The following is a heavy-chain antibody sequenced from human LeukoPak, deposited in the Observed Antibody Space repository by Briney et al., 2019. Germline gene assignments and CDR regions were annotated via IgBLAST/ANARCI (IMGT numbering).Heavy chain of an antibody. CDR2: IYYSGST. J-gene: IGHJ4*02. V-gene: IGHV4-59*11. D-gene: IGHD3-10*01. CDR1: GGSISPLY. Sequence: SETLSLTCTVSGGSISPLYWGWIRQAPGKGVEFIGYIYYSGSTNFNPSLKSRVTLSVDTYKRQISLKLTSVTAADTAVYYCARGGVAANYYFDFWGQGTLVTVSS. CDR3: ARGGVAANYYFDF.